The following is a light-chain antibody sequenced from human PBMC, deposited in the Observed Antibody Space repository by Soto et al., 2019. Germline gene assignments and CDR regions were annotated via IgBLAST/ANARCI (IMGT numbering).Light chain of an antibody. Sequence: EIVLTQSPATLSLSPGERATLSCRASQGVSGCLAWYQQKPGQAPRLLIYGASTRATGIPARFSGSGSGTEFTLTISRLEPEDFAVYYCQQYGSSPPTFGQGTRLEIK. V-gene: IGKV3-20*01. CDR3: QQYGSSPPT. J-gene: IGKJ5*01. CDR1: QGVSGC. CDR2: GAS.